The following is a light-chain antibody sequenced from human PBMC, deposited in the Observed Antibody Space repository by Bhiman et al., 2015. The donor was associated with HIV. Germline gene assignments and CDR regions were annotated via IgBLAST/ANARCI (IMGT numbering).Light chain of an antibody. J-gene: IGLJ1*01. Sequence: TQPPSVSGTAGQTVTISCSGTSSNLGSPYHVNWYQHFPEMAPRLIIYNNWYRPSGIPDRFSGSKSGTSATLGITGLQTGDEADYYCGTWDSSLSAGGVFGTGTKVTVL. CDR1: SSNLGSPY. CDR2: NNW. CDR3: GTWDSSLSAGGV. V-gene: IGLV1-51*01.